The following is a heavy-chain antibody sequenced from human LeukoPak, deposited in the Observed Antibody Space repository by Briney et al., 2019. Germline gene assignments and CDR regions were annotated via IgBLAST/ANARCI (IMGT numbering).Heavy chain of an antibody. CDR2: IQRSGST. D-gene: IGHD1-26*01. V-gene: IGHV4-4*09. J-gene: IGHJ5*02. CDR1: EGSMSIYC. Sequence: NSAETLSLYCTVSEGSMSIYCWSWIRQPPGKGLDWIGYIQRSGSTQYNPSPKNRVTTTLDTTKNRFSLKLSSMTAAARAGYYCTNLESYSDPWGQGTLVTVSS. CDR3: TNLESYSDP.